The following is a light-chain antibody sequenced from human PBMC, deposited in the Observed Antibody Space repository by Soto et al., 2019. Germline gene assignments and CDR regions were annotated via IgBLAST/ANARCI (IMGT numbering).Light chain of an antibody. CDR3: QQYGSSPA. Sequence: EIVLTQSPGTLSLSPGERATLSCRASQSVTSSYLAWYQQKPGQAPRLLIYGASSRATGIPDRFSGSGSGTGFTLTISRLEPDDFAVYYCQQYGSSPAFGGGTKVEIK. CDR2: GAS. CDR1: QSVTSSY. J-gene: IGKJ4*01. V-gene: IGKV3-20*01.